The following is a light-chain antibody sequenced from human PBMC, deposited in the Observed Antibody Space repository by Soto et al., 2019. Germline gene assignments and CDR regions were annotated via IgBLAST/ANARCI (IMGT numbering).Light chain of an antibody. V-gene: IGKV1-5*03. CDR2: KAS. J-gene: IGKJ1*01. Sequence: DIQMTQSPSTLSASVGDRVTISCRASQNINTWLAWYKQQPGKAPQLLIYKASSLESGVPSRFSGSGSGTYFTLTISSLRPDDFVTFYCQQYNDSFPTFGQGTKVEIK. CDR3: QQYNDSFPT. CDR1: QNINTW.